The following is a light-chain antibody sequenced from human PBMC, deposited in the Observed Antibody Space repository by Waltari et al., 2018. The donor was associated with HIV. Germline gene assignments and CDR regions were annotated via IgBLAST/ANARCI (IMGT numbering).Light chain of an antibody. V-gene: IGKV1-5*03. J-gene: IGKJ1*01. CDR2: KAS. CDR3: QQYNSYWT. Sequence: DIQMPQSPYTLSASVGDRVTITCRASQSISSWLAWYQQKPGKSPKLLIYKASSLESGVPSSFSGSGSGTEFTLTISSLQPDDFATYYCQQYNSYWTFGQGTKVEIK. CDR1: QSISSW.